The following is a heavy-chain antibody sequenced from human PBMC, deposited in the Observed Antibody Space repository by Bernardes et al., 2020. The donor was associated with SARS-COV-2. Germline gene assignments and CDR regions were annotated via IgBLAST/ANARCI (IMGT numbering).Heavy chain of an antibody. J-gene: IGHJ4*02. Sequence: SVKVSCKASEYTFTSYDINWVRQATGQGLEWMGWMNPNSGNTGYAQKFQGRVTLTKNTSISTAYMELSRLKSDDTAVYYCARGPIWTGYYYYFDYWGQGTLVTVSS. CDR2: MNPNSGNT. V-gene: IGHV1-8*01. CDR3: ARGPIWTGYYYYFDY. D-gene: IGHD3-9*01. CDR1: EYTFTSYD.